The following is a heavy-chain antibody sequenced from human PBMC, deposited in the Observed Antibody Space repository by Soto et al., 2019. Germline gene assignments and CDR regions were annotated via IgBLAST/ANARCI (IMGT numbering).Heavy chain of an antibody. V-gene: IGHV3-30*18. J-gene: IGHJ6*02. CDR2: ISYDGSNK. D-gene: IGHD6-13*01. CDR3: AKRAAAGPALSYYSYGRDV. Sequence: PGGSLRLSCAASGFTFSSYGMHWVRQAPGKGLEWVAVISYDGSNKYYADSVKGRFTISRDNSKNTLYLQMNSLRAEDTAVYYWAKRAAAGPALSYYSYGRDVGGQGTRAPVPS. CDR1: GFTFSSYG.